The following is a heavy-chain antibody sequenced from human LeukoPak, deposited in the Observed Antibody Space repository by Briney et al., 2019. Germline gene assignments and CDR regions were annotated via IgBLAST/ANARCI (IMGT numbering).Heavy chain of an antibody. CDR1: GFSFSDYD. J-gene: IGHJ6*04. CDR3: AKGYAAAGSSVDV. D-gene: IGHD6-13*01. CDR2: ISGRSSHI. Sequence: PGGSLRLSCSASGFSFSDYDMNWVRQAPGKGLEWVSAISGRSSHIYYGESVKGRFTISRDNAKNSLYLQMNSLRAEDMALYYCAKGYAAAGSSVDVWGKGTTVTVSS. V-gene: IGHV3-21*04.